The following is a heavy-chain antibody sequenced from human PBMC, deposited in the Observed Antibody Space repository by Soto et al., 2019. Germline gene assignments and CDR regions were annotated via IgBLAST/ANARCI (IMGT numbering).Heavy chain of an antibody. Sequence: QVQLQESGPGLVKPSETLSLTCTVSGGSISSYYWSWIRQPPGKGLEWIGYIYYSGSTNYYPSLKRRVTISVDTSKNQFSLKLSSVTAADTAVYYCARMGSSYYYMDVWGKGTTVTVSS. CDR2: IYYSGST. D-gene: IGHD3-10*01. V-gene: IGHV4-59*01. CDR3: ARMGSSYYYMDV. CDR1: GGSISSYY. J-gene: IGHJ6*03.